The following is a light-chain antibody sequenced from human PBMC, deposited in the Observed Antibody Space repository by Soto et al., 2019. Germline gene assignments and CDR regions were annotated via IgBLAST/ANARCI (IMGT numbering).Light chain of an antibody. CDR2: STS. Sequence: EIMLTQSPDILSVSPGERATLSWRASQSVSRYLAWYQQKPGQAPRLPIYSTSNRATGIPDRFSGSGSGTDFTLTISSLKAEDVATYYCQQYNDIVRTFGQGTKVDIK. CDR3: QQYNDIVRT. V-gene: IGKV3D-15*01. J-gene: IGKJ1*01. CDR1: QSVSRY.